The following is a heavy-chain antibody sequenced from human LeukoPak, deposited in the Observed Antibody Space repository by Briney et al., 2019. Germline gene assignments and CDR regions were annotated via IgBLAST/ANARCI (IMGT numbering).Heavy chain of an antibody. CDR1: GFTFSSYA. CDR2: INGSGDRT. CDR3: AKPARTDYADY. D-gene: IGHD1-14*01. V-gene: IGHV3-23*01. Sequence: RPGGSLRLSCAVSGFTFSSYAMNWVRQAPGKGLEWVSSINGSGDRTYYADSVKGRFTISRDNSKNTLYLQMNSLRAEDTAVYYCAKPARTDYADYWGQGTLVTVSS. J-gene: IGHJ4*02.